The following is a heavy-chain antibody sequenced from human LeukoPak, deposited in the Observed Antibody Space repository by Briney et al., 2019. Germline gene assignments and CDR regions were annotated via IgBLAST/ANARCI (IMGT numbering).Heavy chain of an antibody. CDR2: INHSGST. V-gene: IGHV4-34*01. CDR1: GGSFSGYY. J-gene: IGHJ6*02. CDR3: AREGGYYYYYYYGMDV. Sequence: PSETLSLTCAVYGGSFSGYYWSWIRQPPGKGLEWIGEINHSGSTNYNPSLKSRVTISVDTSKNQFSLKLSSVTAADTTVYYCAREGGYYYYYYYGMDVWGQGTTVTVSS. D-gene: IGHD4-17*01.